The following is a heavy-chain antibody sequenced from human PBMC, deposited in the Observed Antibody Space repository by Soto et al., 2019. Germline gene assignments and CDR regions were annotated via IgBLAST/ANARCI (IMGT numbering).Heavy chain of an antibody. J-gene: IGHJ6*02. CDR3: ARHYSGSSFMDV. D-gene: IGHD6-6*01. CDR1: GYSFTNYC. CDR2: IDPRDSHA. Sequence: PVELLRISGTCSGYSFTNYCISWVREMPGKRLEWMGEIDPRDSHANYSPSFQGHVTMSTNKSNGTASLHWSSLKASDSAMYYCARHYSGSSFMDVWGQGTTVTVSS. V-gene: IGHV5-10-1*01.